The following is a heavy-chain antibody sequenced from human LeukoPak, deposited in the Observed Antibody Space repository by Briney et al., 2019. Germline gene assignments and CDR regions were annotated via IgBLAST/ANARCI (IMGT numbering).Heavy chain of an antibody. Sequence: PSETLSLTCAVSGGSISSGGYSWSWIRQPPGKGLEWIGYIYHSGSTYYNPSLKSRVTISVDRSKNQFSLKLSSVTAADTAVYYCARGNTMIVATDAFDIWGQGTMVTVSS. J-gene: IGHJ3*02. CDR1: GGSISSGGYS. V-gene: IGHV4-30-2*01. D-gene: IGHD3-22*01. CDR3: ARGNTMIVATDAFDI. CDR2: IYHSGST.